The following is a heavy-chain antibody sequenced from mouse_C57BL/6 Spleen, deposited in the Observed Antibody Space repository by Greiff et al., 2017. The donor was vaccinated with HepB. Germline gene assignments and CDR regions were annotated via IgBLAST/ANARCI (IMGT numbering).Heavy chain of an antibody. V-gene: IGHV1-15*01. CDR1: GYTFTDYE. CDR2: IDPETGGT. J-gene: IGHJ4*01. D-gene: IGHD1-1*01. Sequence: QVHVKQSGAELVRPGASVTLSCKASGYTFTDYEMHWVKQTPVHGLEWIGAIDPETGGTAYNQKFKGKAILTADKSSSTAYMELRSLTSEDSAVYYCTRRITTVVATRYYAMDYWGQGTSVTVSS. CDR3: TRRITTVVATRYYAMDY.